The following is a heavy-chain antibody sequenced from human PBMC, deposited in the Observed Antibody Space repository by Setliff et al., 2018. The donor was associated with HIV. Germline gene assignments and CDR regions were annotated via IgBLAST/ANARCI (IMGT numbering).Heavy chain of an antibody. J-gene: IGHJ4*02. D-gene: IGHD3-22*01. CDR1: GFTFSSYS. V-gene: IGHV3-74*03. CDR2: INSDGTST. CDR3: ARDLSYDYDRSSDTFDY. Sequence: GGSLRLSCAASGFTFSSYSMNWVRQAPGKGLEWVSRINSDGTSTTYADSVKGRFPISRDNAKNTLYLQMNSLSAEDTAVYYCARDLSYDYDRSSDTFDYWGQGTLVTVSS.